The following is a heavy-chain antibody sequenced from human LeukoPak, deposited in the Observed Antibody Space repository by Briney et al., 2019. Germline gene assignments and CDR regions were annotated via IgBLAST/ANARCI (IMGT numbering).Heavy chain of an antibody. Sequence: PGGSLRLSCAASGLTFSSYWMTWVRQAPGKGLEWVANIKQDGIGKYYVDSVEGRFTISRDNSKNTLYLQMNSLRAEDTAVYYCAKAISYSRSWYYFDYWGQGTLVTVSS. J-gene: IGHJ4*02. CDR3: AKAISYSRSWYYFDY. CDR2: IKQDGIGK. D-gene: IGHD6-13*01. CDR1: GLTFSSYW. V-gene: IGHV3-7*05.